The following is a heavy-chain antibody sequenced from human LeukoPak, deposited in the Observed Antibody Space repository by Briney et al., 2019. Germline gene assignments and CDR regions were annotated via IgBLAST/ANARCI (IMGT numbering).Heavy chain of an antibody. J-gene: IGHJ4*02. CDR1: GFTFSSYG. CDR2: ISYDGSNK. Sequence: GGSLRLSCAASGFTFSSYGMHWVHQAPGKGLEWVAVISYDGSNKYYADSVKGRFTISRDNSKNTLYLQMNSLRAEDTAVYYCAKSIRPRIAAAEDYWGQGTLVTVSS. D-gene: IGHD6-13*01. CDR3: AKSIRPRIAAAEDY. V-gene: IGHV3-30*18.